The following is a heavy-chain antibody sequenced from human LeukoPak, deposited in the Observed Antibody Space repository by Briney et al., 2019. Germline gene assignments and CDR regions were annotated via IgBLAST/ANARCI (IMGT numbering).Heavy chain of an antibody. CDR1: GGSISSYY. CDR2: IYTSGST. CDR3: ARDFPPLSYYPYYYYYYGMDV. J-gene: IGHJ6*02. Sequence: SETLSLTCTVSGGSISSYYWSWIRQPAGKGLEWIGRIYTSGSTNYNPSLKSRVTMSVDTSKNQFSLKLSSVTAADTAAYYCARDFPPLSYYPYYYYYYGMDVWGQGTTVTVSS. V-gene: IGHV4-4*07. D-gene: IGHD3-10*01.